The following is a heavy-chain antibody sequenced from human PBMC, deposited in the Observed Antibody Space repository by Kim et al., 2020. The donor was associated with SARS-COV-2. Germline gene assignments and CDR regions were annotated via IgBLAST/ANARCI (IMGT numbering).Heavy chain of an antibody. CDR1: GFTFSDYY. CDR3: ARDSLDGYYYDSSGYYHNWFDP. J-gene: IGHJ5*02. CDR2: ISSSSSYT. V-gene: IGHV3-11*06. Sequence: GGSLRLSCAASGFTFSDYYMSWIRQAPGKGLEWVSYISSSSSYTNYADSVKGRFTISRDNAKNSLYLQMNSLRAEDTAVYYCARDSLDGYYYDSSGYYHNWFDPWGQGTLVTVSS. D-gene: IGHD3-22*01.